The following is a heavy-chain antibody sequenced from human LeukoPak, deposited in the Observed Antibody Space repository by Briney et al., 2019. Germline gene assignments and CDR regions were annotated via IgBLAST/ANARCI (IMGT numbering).Heavy chain of an antibody. CDR2: ISSSSSYI. Sequence: GGSLRLSCAASEFTFSSYSMNWVRQAPGKGLEWVSSISSSSSYIYYADSVKGRFTISRDNAKNSLYLQMNSLRAEDTAVYYCARKWLTTSFDIWGQGTMVTVSS. V-gene: IGHV3-21*01. CDR1: EFTFSSYS. D-gene: IGHD2/OR15-2a*01. CDR3: ARKWLTTSFDI. J-gene: IGHJ3*02.